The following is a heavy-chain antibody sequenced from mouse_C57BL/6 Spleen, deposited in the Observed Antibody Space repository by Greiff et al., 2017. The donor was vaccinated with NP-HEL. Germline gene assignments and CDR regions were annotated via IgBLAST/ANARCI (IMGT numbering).Heavy chain of an antibody. Sequence: EVQLVESGGGLVKPGGSLPLSCAASGFTFSDYGMHWVRQAPEKGLEWVAYISSGSITLSYADTVKGRFTISRDNAKNTLFLQMTSLRSEDTAMYYCASLDGYYVGWYFDVWGTGTTVTVSS. J-gene: IGHJ1*03. D-gene: IGHD2-3*01. CDR1: GFTFSDYG. V-gene: IGHV5-17*01. CDR3: ASLDGYYVGWYFDV. CDR2: ISSGSITL.